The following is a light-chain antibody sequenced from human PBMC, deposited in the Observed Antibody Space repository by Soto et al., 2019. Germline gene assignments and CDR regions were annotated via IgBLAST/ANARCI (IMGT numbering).Light chain of an antibody. Sequence: EIVLTQSPGTLSLSPGERATLFCRASQSVSSFSLTWAQQKPGQAPRLLIYGASNRATGIPDRFSGSGSGTDFTLTISRLEPEDFAVYYCQQYGSSPPITFGQGTRLEIK. CDR1: QSVSSFS. J-gene: IGKJ5*01. V-gene: IGKV3-20*01. CDR3: QQYGSSPPIT. CDR2: GAS.